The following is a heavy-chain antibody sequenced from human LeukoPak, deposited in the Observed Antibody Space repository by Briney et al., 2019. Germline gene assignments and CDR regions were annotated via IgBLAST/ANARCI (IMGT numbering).Heavy chain of an antibody. J-gene: IGHJ6*03. CDR2: IYYSGST. CDR1: GGSISSGDYY. V-gene: IGHV4-30-4*08. Sequence: SETLSLTCTVSGGSISSGDYYWSWIRQPPGKGLEWPGYIYYSGSTYYNPSLKSRVTISVDTSKNQFSLKLSSVTAADTAVYYCARGRGGYYMDVWGKGTTVTVSS. D-gene: IGHD3-10*01. CDR3: ARGRGGYYMDV.